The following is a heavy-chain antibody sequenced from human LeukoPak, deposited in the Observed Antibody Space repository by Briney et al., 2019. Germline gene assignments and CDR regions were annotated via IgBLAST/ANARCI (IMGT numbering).Heavy chain of an antibody. CDR3: AKDSRYYYYGLDV. V-gene: IGHV3-30*18. Sequence: GRSLRLSSAASVFTFCSYGMQAGRQAPGKGLEWVAVISYDGSNKYHADSVKGRFTISRDNSKNTLYLQMNSLRVEDTAIYYCAKDSRYYYYGLDVWGQGTTVTVSS. CDR2: ISYDGSNK. CDR1: VFTFCSYG. J-gene: IGHJ6*02.